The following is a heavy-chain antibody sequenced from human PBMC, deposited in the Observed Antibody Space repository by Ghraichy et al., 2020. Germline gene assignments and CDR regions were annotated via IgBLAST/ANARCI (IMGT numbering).Heavy chain of an antibody. CDR2: ITYNGGDN. Sequence: GGSLRLSCTASGFAFRTYAMHWVRQAPGKGLEWVALITYNGGDNYSADSVKGRFTISRDNSKKTLHLEMNSLRVDDTAVYYCAREDRVGAAYFLDYWGQGTLVTVSS. CDR1: GFAFRTYA. CDR3: AREDRVGAAYFLDY. D-gene: IGHD1-26*01. V-gene: IGHV3-30*04. J-gene: IGHJ4*02.